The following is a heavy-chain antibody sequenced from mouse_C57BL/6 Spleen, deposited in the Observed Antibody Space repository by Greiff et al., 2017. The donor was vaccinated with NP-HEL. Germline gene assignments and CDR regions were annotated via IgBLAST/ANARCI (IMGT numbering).Heavy chain of an antibody. D-gene: IGHD1-1*01. Sequence: QVQLQQPGAELVMPGASVKLSCKASGYTFTSYWMHWVKQRPGQGLEWIGEIDPSDSYTNYNQKFKGKSTLTVDKSSSTAYMQLSSLTSEDSAVYYCARLGIYYYGSSYRYFDYWGQGTTLTVSS. J-gene: IGHJ2*01. CDR3: ARLGIYYYGSSYRYFDY. CDR2: IDPSDSYT. CDR1: GYTFTSYW. V-gene: IGHV1-69*01.